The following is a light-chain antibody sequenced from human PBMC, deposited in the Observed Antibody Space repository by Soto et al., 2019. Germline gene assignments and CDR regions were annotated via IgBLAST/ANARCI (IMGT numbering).Light chain of an antibody. CDR2: GAS. CDR3: QQYNNWPPYT. V-gene: IGKV3-15*01. Sequence: EIVMTQSPATLSVSPGERATLSCRASQSVSSNLAWDQQKPGQAPRLPIYGASTRATGIPARFSGSGSGTEFTLNISSLQSEDFAVYYCQQYNNWPPYTFGQGTKLEIK. CDR1: QSVSSN. J-gene: IGKJ2*01.